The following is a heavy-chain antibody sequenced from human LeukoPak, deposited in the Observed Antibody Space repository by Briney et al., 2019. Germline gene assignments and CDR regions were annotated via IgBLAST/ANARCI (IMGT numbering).Heavy chain of an antibody. Sequence: SETLSLTCAVYGGSFSGYYWSWIRQPPGKGLEWIGEINHSGSTNYNPSLKSRVTISVDTSKNQFSLKLSSVTAADTAVYYCARQTRHIAAAGTPAYGFDTWGQGTMVTVSS. CDR1: GGSFSGYY. V-gene: IGHV4-34*01. D-gene: IGHD6-13*01. CDR3: ARQTRHIAAAGTPAYGFDT. CDR2: INHSGST. J-gene: IGHJ3*02.